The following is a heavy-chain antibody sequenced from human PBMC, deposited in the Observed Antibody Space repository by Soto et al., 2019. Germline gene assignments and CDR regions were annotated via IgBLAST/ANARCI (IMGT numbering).Heavy chain of an antibody. CDR1: GYTFTDYY. CDR2: INGNSGDT. V-gene: IGHV1-2*02. J-gene: IGHJ4*02. D-gene: IGHD6-13*01. CDR3: ARDSEAAAGLSFDY. Sequence: QVQLVQSGAEVKTPGASVRVSCKGSGYTFTDYYMHWVRRGPGQGLEWMGWINGNSGDTRYPQRFQGRVTMTRDTSINTAYMDLSGLRSDDTAVYYCARDSEAAAGLSFDYWGQGTLVTVSS.